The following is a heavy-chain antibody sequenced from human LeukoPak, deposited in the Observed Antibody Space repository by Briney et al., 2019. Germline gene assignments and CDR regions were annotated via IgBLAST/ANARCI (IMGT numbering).Heavy chain of an antibody. V-gene: IGHV3-48*02. CDR2: ISSSSNAI. CDR1: GFTFNSYG. CDR3: ASRAYGDYGFDY. D-gene: IGHD4-17*01. Sequence: GGSLGLSCAASGFTFNSYGMNWVRQAPGKGLEWLSYISSSSNAIYYADSVKGRFTISRDNAKNSLFLQMNSLRDEDTAVYYCASRAYGDYGFDYWGQGTLVTVSS. J-gene: IGHJ4*02.